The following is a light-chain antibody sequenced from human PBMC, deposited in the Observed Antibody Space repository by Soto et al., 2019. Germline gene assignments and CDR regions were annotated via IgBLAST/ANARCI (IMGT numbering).Light chain of an antibody. CDR2: TNN. Sequence: QSVLTQPPSASGTPGQRVTLSCSGSSSNIETNTVSWYQQLPGTAPHLLIYTNNQRPSGVPDRFSGSKSGTSASLAISGLQSEDEADYYCEAWDDSLSGWVFGGGTKLTVL. CDR1: SSNIETNT. V-gene: IGLV1-44*01. J-gene: IGLJ3*02. CDR3: EAWDDSLSGWV.